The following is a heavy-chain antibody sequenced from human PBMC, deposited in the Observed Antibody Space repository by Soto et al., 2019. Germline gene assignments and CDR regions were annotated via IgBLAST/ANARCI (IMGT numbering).Heavy chain of an antibody. CDR1: GGSVSSGSYY. V-gene: IGHV4-61*01. Sequence: PSETLSLTCTVSGGSVSSGSYYWSWIRQPPGKGLEWIGYIYYSGSTNYNPSLKSRVTISVDTSKNQFSLKLSSVTAADTAAYYCARDRGGIWFGELLDYYYGMDVWGQGTTVTVSS. D-gene: IGHD3-10*01. CDR3: ARDRGGIWFGELLDYYYGMDV. J-gene: IGHJ6*02. CDR2: IYYSGST.